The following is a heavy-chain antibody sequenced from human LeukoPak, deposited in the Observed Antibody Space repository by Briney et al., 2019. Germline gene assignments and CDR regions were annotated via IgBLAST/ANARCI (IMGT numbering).Heavy chain of an antibody. D-gene: IGHD2-15*01. Sequence: SETLSLTCTVSGGSISSYYWSWIRQPAGKGLEWIGRIYTSGSTNYNPSLKSRVTMSVDTSKNQFSLKLSSVTAADTAVYYCARVLVVVAATSSYGAFDIWGQGTMVTVSS. J-gene: IGHJ3*02. CDR1: GGSISSYY. CDR2: IYTSGST. CDR3: ARVLVVVAATSSYGAFDI. V-gene: IGHV4-4*07.